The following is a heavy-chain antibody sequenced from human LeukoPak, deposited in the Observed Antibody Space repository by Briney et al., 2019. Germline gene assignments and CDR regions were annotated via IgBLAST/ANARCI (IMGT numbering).Heavy chain of an antibody. V-gene: IGHV4-59*08. J-gene: IGHJ4*02. CDR1: GGSISSYY. CDR3: ARLGGSYYDILTGYGEQYYFDY. Sequence: PSETLSLTCTVSGGSISSYYWSWIRQPPGKGLEWIGYIYHSGSTNYNPSLKSRVTISVDTSKNQFSLKLSSVTAADTAVYYCARLGGSYYDILTGYGEQYYFDYWGQGALVTVSS. D-gene: IGHD3-9*01. CDR2: IYHSGST.